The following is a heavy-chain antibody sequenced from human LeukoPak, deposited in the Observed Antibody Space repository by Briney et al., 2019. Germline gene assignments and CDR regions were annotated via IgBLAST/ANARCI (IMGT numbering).Heavy chain of an antibody. CDR1: GFTFSSYS. CDR3: ARDPMATIGDYFDY. V-gene: IGHV3-21*01. CDR2: ISSSSSYI. Sequence: GGSLRLSCAASGFTFSSYSMNWVRQAPGKGLEWVSSISSSSSYIYYADSVKGRFTISRDNTKNSLYLQMNSLRAEDTAVYYCARDPMATIGDYFDYWGQGTLVTVSS. D-gene: IGHD5-24*01. J-gene: IGHJ4*02.